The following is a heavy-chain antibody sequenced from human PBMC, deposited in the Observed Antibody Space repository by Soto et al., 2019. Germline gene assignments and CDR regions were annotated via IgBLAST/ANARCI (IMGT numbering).Heavy chain of an antibody. CDR1: GYSFTSLD. CDR2: MEPSTGRT. V-gene: IGHV1-8*01. Sequence: QVQLVQSGAEVREPGASVKVSCKASGYSFTSLDINWVRQTAGQGLEWMGWMEPSTGRTGYAQKFQGTVTMTWDTSINTAYMELTTLTSDDTAFYYCARGVSAGVDYWGQGTQVTVSS. CDR3: ARGVSAGVDY. J-gene: IGHJ4*02. D-gene: IGHD1-26*01.